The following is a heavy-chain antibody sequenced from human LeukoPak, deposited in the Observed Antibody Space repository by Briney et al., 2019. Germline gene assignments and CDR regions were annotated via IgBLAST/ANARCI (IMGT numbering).Heavy chain of an antibody. CDR3: ARAYGGYAFNVYYYYMDV. Sequence: ASVKVSCKASGYTFTGYYMHWVRQAPGQGLEWMGWISAYNGNTNYAQKLQGRVTMTTDTSTSTAYMELRSLRSDDTAVYYCARAYGGYAFNVYYYYMDVWGKGTTVTVSS. J-gene: IGHJ6*03. D-gene: IGHD5-12*01. CDR1: GYTFTGYY. CDR2: ISAYNGNT. V-gene: IGHV1-18*04.